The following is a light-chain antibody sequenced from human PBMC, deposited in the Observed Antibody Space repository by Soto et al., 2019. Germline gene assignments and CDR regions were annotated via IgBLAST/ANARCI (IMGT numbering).Light chain of an antibody. Sequence: QSALSQHASVSGSPGQSITISCTGTSNDVGYYNYVSWYQQHPGQAPKLMISEVTTRPSGVSDRFSGSKSGNTASLTISRLQAEDEAHYYCSSYTTAYTQVFGGGTKVTVL. CDR1: SNDVGYYNY. V-gene: IGLV2-14*01. J-gene: IGLJ3*02. CDR3: SSYTTAYTQV. CDR2: EVT.